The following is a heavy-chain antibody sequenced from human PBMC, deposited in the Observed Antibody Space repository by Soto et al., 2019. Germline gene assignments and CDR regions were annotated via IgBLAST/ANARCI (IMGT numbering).Heavy chain of an antibody. CDR2: IYYSGST. Sequence: QLQLQESGPGLVKPSETLSLTCTVSGGSISSSSYYWGWIRQPPGKGLEWIGSIYYSGSTYYNPSLKSRVTISVDTSKNQFSLKLSSVTAADTAVYYCARHPPRDYDRPRNFDYWGQGTLVTVSS. D-gene: IGHD3-16*01. J-gene: IGHJ4*02. V-gene: IGHV4-39*01. CDR1: GGSISSSSYY. CDR3: ARHPPRDYDRPRNFDY.